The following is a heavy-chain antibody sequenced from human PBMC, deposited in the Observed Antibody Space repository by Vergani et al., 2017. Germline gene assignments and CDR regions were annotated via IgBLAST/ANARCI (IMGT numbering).Heavy chain of an antibody. Sequence: VQLVESGGGLVQPVGSLRLSCAASGFTFSSYDMHCVRQATGKGLEGVSAIGTAGDTYYPGSVKGRFTFSRENAKNSLYLQMNSLRAGDTAVYYCAIAPLDYGDYGGCYFDLWGRGTLVTVSS. CDR1: GFTFSSYD. CDR3: AIAPLDYGDYGGCYFDL. CDR2: IGTAGDT. V-gene: IGHV3-13*04. J-gene: IGHJ2*01. D-gene: IGHD4-17*01.